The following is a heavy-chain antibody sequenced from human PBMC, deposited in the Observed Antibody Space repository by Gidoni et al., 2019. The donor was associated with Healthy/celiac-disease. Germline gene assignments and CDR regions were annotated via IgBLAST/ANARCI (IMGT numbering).Heavy chain of an antibody. D-gene: IGHD3-10*01. J-gene: IGHJ5*02. Sequence: EVQLVESGGGLVQPGGSLKLSCAASGFTFSGSAMHWVRQASGKGLEWVGRIRSKANSYATAYAASVKGRFTISRDDSKNTAYLQMNSLKTEDTAVYYCTRNLWFGELWFDPWGQGTLVTVSS. CDR3: TRNLWFGELWFDP. CDR1: GFTFSGSA. CDR2: IRSKANSYAT. V-gene: IGHV3-73*02.